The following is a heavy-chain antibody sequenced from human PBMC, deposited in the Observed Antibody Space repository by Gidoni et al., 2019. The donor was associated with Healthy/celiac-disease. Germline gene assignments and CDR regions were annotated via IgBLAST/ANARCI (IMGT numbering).Heavy chain of an antibody. V-gene: IGHV3-21*01. D-gene: IGHD6-19*01. CDR1: GFTFSSYS. CDR2: ISSSSSYI. CDR3: ARGMPPSRIAVSRAFYYYGMDV. J-gene: IGHJ6*02. Sequence: EVQLVESGGGLVKPGGSLRLSCAASGFTFSSYSMNWVRQAPGKGLEWVSSISSSSSYIYYADSVKGRFTISRDNAKNSLYLQMNSLRAEDTAVYYCARGMPPSRIAVSRAFYYYGMDVWGQGTTVTVSS.